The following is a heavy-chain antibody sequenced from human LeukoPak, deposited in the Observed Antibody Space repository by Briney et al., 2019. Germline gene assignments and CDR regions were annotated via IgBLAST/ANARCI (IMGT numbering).Heavy chain of an antibody. CDR3: ALITSVAGEIDY. V-gene: IGHV4-59*01. CDR2: IYYSGST. J-gene: IGHJ4*02. Sequence: SETLSLTCTVSGGSISSYYWSWIRQPPGKGRGWIGYIYYSGSTNYNPSLKRRVTISVDTSKNQFFLKLSSVTAADTDVYYCALITSVAGEIDYWGQGTLVTVSS. CDR1: GGSISSYY. D-gene: IGHD6-19*01.